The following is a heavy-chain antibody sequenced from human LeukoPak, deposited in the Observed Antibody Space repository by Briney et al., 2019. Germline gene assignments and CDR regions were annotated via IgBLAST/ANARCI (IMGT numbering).Heavy chain of an antibody. Sequence: ASVKVSCKAPGYTFTGYYMHWVRQAPGQGLEWMGWINPNSGGTNYAQKFQGRVTMTRDTSISTAYMELSRLRSDDTAVYYCAVLWFGELLSPFDYWGQGTLVTVSS. CDR1: GYTFTGYY. J-gene: IGHJ4*02. CDR3: AVLWFGELLSPFDY. V-gene: IGHV1-2*02. D-gene: IGHD3-10*01. CDR2: INPNSGGT.